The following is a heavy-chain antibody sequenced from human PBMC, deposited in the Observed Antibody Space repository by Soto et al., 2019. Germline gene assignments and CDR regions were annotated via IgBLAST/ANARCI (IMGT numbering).Heavy chain of an antibody. CDR3: ARGGADYSNSFYYYGMDV. Sequence: GGSLRLSCAASGFTFSSYWMHWVRQAPGKGLVWVSRINSDGSSTSYADSVKGRFTISRDNAKNTLYLQMNSLRAEDTAVYYCARGGADYSNSFYYYGMDVWGQGTTVTVSS. V-gene: IGHV3-74*01. CDR2: INSDGSST. J-gene: IGHJ6*02. D-gene: IGHD4-4*01. CDR1: GFTFSSYW.